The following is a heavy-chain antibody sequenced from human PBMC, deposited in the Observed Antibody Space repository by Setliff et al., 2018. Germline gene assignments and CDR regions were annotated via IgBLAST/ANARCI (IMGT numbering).Heavy chain of an antibody. CDR1: GYTFTGYY. D-gene: IGHD3-10*01. CDR2: VNPKNGGI. CDR3: ARPRSNYNRGAFSI. V-gene: IGHV1-2*02. J-gene: IGHJ3*02. Sequence: ASVKVSCKASGYTFTGYYIHWVRQAPGQGLEYMGWVNPKNGGILYSQKFEGRVSMTGDRTISTVYMDLRSLTFDDTAVYYCARPRSNYNRGAFSIWGQGTMVTVSS.